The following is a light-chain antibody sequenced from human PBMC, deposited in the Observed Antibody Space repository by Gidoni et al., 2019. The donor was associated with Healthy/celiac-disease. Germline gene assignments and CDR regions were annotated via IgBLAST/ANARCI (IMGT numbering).Light chain of an antibody. CDR1: QSVLYSSNNKNY. J-gene: IGKJ3*01. V-gene: IGKV4-1*01. CDR2: WAS. Sequence: DIVMTQSPDSLAPSLGERATINCKSSQSVLYSSNNKNYLAWYQQKPGQPPKLLIYWASTRESGVPDRFSGSGSGTDFTLTISRLQAEDVAVYYCKQYYSTPLTFGPGTKVDIK. CDR3: KQYYSTPLT.